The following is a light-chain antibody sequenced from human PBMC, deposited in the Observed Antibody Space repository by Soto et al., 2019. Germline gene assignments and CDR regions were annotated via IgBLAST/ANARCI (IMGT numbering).Light chain of an antibody. Sequence: NFMLTQPHSVSESPGQTVTISCTRSSASIASNFVQWYQQRPGSAPTTVIYENNQRPSGVPDRFSGSIDTSSNSASLTISGLKTEDEADYYCQSYDSSNHVVFGGGTKLTVL. CDR2: ENN. V-gene: IGLV6-57*04. CDR1: SASIASNF. J-gene: IGLJ2*01. CDR3: QSYDSSNHVV.